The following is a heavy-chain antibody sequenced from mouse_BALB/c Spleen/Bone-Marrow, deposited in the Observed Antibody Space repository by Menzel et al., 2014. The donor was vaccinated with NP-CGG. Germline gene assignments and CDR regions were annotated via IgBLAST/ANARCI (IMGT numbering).Heavy chain of an antibody. D-gene: IGHD2-14*01. CDR2: INPYNDGT. V-gene: IGHV1-14*01. CDR1: GYTFTSYV. J-gene: IGHJ3*01. CDR3: ASPYYRYDGFAY. Sequence: EVHLVESGPELVKPGASVKMSCKASGYTFTSYVMHWVKQKPGQGLEWIGYINPYNDGTKYNEKSKGKATLTSDKSSSTAYMELSSLTSEDSAVYYCASPYYRYDGFAYWGQGTLVTVSA.